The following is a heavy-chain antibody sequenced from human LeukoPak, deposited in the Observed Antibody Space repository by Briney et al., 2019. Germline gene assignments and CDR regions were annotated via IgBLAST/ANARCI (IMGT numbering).Heavy chain of an antibody. CDR3: VRGRYSSGWFKDKNWFDP. J-gene: IGHJ5*02. CDR1: GGSISDYF. CDR2: VYNSGNT. D-gene: IGHD6-19*01. V-gene: IGHV4-59*12. Sequence: SETLSLTCTVSGGSISDYFWSWIRQPPGKGLEWIGYVYNSGNTNYNPSLKSRVTISVDTSKNQFSLKLSSVTAADTAVYYCVRGRYSSGWFKDKNWFDPWGQGIPVTVSS.